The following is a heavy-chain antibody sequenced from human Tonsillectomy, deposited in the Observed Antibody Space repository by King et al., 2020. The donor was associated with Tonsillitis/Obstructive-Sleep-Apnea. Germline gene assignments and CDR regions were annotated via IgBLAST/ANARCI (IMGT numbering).Heavy chain of an antibody. V-gene: IGHV3-11*06. Sequence: VQLVESGGGLVKPGGSLRLSCAAAGFTFRDYYMNWIRQAPGKGLEGVSYISSSSSYPNYADAVKGRFTISRDNDKNSLYLQMNSLRAEDTAVYYCAKGSPTGDFDYWVQGTLVTVSS. CDR2: ISSSSSYP. J-gene: IGHJ4*02. CDR1: GFTFRDYY. CDR3: AKGSPTGDFDY.